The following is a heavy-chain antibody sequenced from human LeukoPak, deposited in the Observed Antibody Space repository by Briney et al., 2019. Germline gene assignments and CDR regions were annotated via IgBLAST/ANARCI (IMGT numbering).Heavy chain of an antibody. CDR1: GYTFTSYG. V-gene: IGHV1-18*01. D-gene: IGHD6-13*01. CDR2: MSAYNGNT. CDR3: ARHSSLIAAAGPNWFDP. Sequence: ASVKVSCKASGYTFTSYGISWVRQAPGQGLKWMGWMSAYNGNTNYAQKLQGRVTMTTDTSTSTAYMELRSLRSDDTAVYYCARHSSLIAAAGPNWFDPWSQGTLVTVSS. J-gene: IGHJ5*02.